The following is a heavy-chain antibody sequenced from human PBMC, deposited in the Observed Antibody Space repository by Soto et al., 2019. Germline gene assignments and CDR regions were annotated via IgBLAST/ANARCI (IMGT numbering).Heavy chain of an antibody. CDR1: GGSISSYY. Sequence: SETLSLTCTVSGGSISSYYWSWIRQPPGKGLEWIGYVRDSWGSHYNPSLKSRVAISLDTSKSQFSLKLTSVTATDTAVYYCARTPDIWGQGTMVTVSS. CDR3: ARTPDI. CDR2: VRDSWGS. V-gene: IGHV4-59*08. J-gene: IGHJ3*02.